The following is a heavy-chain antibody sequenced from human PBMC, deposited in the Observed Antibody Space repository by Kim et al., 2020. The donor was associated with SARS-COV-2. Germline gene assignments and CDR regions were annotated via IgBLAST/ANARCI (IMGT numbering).Heavy chain of an antibody. Sequence: GGSLRLSCAGSGFTFSNYALTWVRQAPGKGLEWVSAISGSGSITNYADSVKGRFTISRDNSKNTLYLQMTSLRVEDTAVYYCAKDPNGDYLGAFDFWGQGKMVSVSS. CDR2: ISGSGSIT. CDR1: GFTFSNYA. CDR3: AKDPNGDYLGAFDF. J-gene: IGHJ3*01. V-gene: IGHV3-23*01. D-gene: IGHD4-17*01.